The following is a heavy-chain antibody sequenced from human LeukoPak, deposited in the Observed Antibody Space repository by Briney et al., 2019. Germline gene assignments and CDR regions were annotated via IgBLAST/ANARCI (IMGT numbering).Heavy chain of an antibody. J-gene: IGHJ4*02. Sequence: GGSLRLSCAASGFTFSSYAMSWVRQAPGKGLEWVSAISGSGGSTYYADSVKGRFTISRDNSKNTLYLQMNSLRAEDTAVYYCARVYYYYDSSGYLDYWGQGTLVTVSS. D-gene: IGHD3-22*01. CDR2: ISGSGGST. CDR3: ARVYYYYDSSGYLDY. CDR1: GFTFSSYA. V-gene: IGHV3-23*01.